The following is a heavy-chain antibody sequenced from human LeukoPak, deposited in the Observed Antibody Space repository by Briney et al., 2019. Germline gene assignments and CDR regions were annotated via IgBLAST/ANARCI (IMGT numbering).Heavy chain of an antibody. Sequence: SETLSHTCTVSGGSISSYYWSWIRQPPGKGLEWIGYIYYSGSTNYNPSLKSRVTISVDTSKNQFSLKLSSVTAADTAVYYCARVPAIAAAFFDYWGQGTLVTVSS. D-gene: IGHD6-13*01. V-gene: IGHV4-59*01. J-gene: IGHJ4*02. CDR3: ARVPAIAAAFFDY. CDR2: IYYSGST. CDR1: GGSISSYY.